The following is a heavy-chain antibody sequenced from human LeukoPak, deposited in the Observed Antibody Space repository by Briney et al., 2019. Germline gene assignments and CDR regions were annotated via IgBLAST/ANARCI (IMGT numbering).Heavy chain of an antibody. CDR3: AKDIRGWYSSSSFYLYYYYGMEV. CDR2: ISWNSGSI. V-gene: IGHV3-9*01. J-gene: IGHJ6*02. D-gene: IGHD6-6*01. Sequence: PGGSLRLSCAASGFTFSGYAMHWVRQAPGKGLEWVSGISWNSGSIDYADSVKGRFTISRDNSKNSLYLQMNSLRAEDTALYYCAKDIRGWYSSSSFYLYYYYGMEVWGQGTTVTVSS. CDR1: GFTFSGYA.